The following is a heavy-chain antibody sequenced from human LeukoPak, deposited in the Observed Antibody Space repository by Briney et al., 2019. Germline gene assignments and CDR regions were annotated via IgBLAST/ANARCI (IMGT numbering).Heavy chain of an antibody. CDR3: ARGRGSSGYYYAFDY. CDR2: IYSGGST. CDR1: GFTVSNNY. V-gene: IGHV3-53*01. D-gene: IGHD3-22*01. J-gene: IGHJ4*02. Sequence: PGGSLRLSCAASGFTVSNNYMSWVRQAPGKGLEWVSVIYSGGSTYYADSVKGRFTISRDNAKNSLYLQMNSLRAEDTAVYYCARGRGSSGYYYAFDYWGQGTLVTVSS.